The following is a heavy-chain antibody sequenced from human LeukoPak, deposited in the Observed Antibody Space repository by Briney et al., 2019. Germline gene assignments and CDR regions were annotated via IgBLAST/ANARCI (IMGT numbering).Heavy chain of an antibody. CDR1: GFTFSSYE. D-gene: IGHD3-3*01. Sequence: GGSLRLSCAASGFTFSSYEMNWVRQAPGKGLEWVSGINWNGGSTGYVDSVKGRFTISRDNAKNSLYLQMNSLRAEDTAFYYCARGGITIFGGIIYQDYWGQGTLVTVSS. J-gene: IGHJ4*02. CDR3: ARGGITIFGGIIYQDY. CDR2: INWNGGST. V-gene: IGHV3-20*04.